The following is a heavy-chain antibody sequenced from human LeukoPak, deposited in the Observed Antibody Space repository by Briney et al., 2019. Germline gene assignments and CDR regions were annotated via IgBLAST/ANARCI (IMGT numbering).Heavy chain of an antibody. J-gene: IGHJ4*02. CDR1: GYTFNGYY. D-gene: IGHD4/OR15-4a*01. CDR2: INPHSGGT. V-gene: IGHV1-2*06. Sequence: ASVTVSRKASGYTFNGYYLHWVRQAPGPGLGWMGRINPHSGGTNYAQKFQGRVTMTRVTSISTAYRELSGPRSDVTAVYYCAREDAVDGAHWGQGTLVTVSS. CDR3: AREDAVDGAH.